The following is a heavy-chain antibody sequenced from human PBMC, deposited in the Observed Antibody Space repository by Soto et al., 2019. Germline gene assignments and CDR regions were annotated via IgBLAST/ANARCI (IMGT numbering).Heavy chain of an antibody. Sequence: SVKVSCKASGGTFSSYAISWVRQAPGQGLEWMGGIIPIFGTANYAQKFQGRVTITADESTSTAYMELSSLRSEDTAVYYCARGLGYGDYRYYYGMDVWGQGTTVTVSS. V-gene: IGHV1-69*13. CDR1: GGTFSSYA. J-gene: IGHJ6*02. CDR3: ARGLGYGDYRYYYGMDV. CDR2: IIPIFGTA. D-gene: IGHD4-17*01.